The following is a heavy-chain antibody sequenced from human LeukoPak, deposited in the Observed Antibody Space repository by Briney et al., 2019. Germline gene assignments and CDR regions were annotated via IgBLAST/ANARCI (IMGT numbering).Heavy chain of an antibody. CDR3: ARVPDCSSTSCYLVDFDY. CDR2: ISAYNGNT. V-gene: IGHV1-18*01. J-gene: IGHJ4*02. Sequence: ASVKVSCKASGYTFTSYGISWVRQAPGQGLEWMGWISAYNGNTNYAQKLQGRVTMTTDTSTSTAYMELRSLRSDDTAVYYCARVPDCSSTSCYLVDFDYWGQGTLVTVSS. CDR1: GYTFTSYG. D-gene: IGHD2-2*01.